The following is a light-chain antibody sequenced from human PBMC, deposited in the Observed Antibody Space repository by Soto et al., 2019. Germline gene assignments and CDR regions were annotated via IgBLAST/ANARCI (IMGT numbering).Light chain of an antibody. J-gene: IGKJ1*01. CDR1: QSVSSSS. CDR3: QKYGGSPRT. Sequence: ESVLTQSPGTLSLSPGERATLSFRASQSVSSSSLAWYQQKRGQAPRLLIHDASSRATGIPDRFSGSGSGTDFTLTISRLEPEDFAVYYCQKYGGSPRTCGQGTKGDIK. CDR2: DAS. V-gene: IGKV3-20*01.